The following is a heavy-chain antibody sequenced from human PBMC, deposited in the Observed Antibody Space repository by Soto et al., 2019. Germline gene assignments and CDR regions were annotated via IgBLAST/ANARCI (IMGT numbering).Heavy chain of an antibody. D-gene: IGHD5-18*01. V-gene: IGHV4-39*02. J-gene: IGHJ4*02. CDR3: ARDHFRGYMDY. CDR1: GGSISSSGYY. Sequence: SETLSLTCTVSGGSISSSGYYWGWIRQPPGKGLEWIGNIYYSGSTNYNPSLKSRVTISVDTSKNQFSLKVSSVTAADTAVYYCARDHFRGYMDYWGQGTLVTVSS. CDR2: IYYSGST.